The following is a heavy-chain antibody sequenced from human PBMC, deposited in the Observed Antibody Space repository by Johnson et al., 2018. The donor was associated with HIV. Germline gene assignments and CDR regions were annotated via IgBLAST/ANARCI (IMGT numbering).Heavy chain of an antibody. CDR2: ISYDGRNE. J-gene: IGHJ3*02. CDR1: GFTFTNYG. D-gene: IGHD6-25*01. V-gene: IGHV3-30*18. Sequence: QVQLVESGGGVVQPGRSLRLSCAASGFTFTNYGMHWVRQAPGKGLEWVAAISYDGRNEKYADSVKGRFTISRDNAKNSLYLQMNRLRAEDTALYYCAKSGPDAFDIWGQGTMVTVSS. CDR3: AKSGPDAFDI.